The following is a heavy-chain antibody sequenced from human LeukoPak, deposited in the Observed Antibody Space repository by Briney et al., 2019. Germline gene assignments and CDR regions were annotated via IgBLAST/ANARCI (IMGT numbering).Heavy chain of an antibody. D-gene: IGHD6-19*01. CDR3: ARGPRDSSGWYTGSYYFDY. CDR1: GGSISSGGYY. V-gene: IGHV4-30-2*01. CDR2: IYHSGST. J-gene: IGHJ4*02. Sequence: PSETLSLTCTVSGGSISSGGYYWSWIRQPPGKGLEWIGYIYHSGSTYYNPSLKSRVTISVDRSKNQFSLKLSSVTAADTAVYYCARGPRDSSGWYTGSYYFDYWGQGTLVTVSS.